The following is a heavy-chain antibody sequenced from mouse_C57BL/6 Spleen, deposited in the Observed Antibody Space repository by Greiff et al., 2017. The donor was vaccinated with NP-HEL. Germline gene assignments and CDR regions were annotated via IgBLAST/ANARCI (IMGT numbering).Heavy chain of an antibody. Sequence: EVQVVESGGGLVQPGGSLSLSCAASGFTFTDYYMSWVRQPPGKALEWLGFIRTKANGYTTEYSASVKGRFTISRDNSQSILYLQMNALRAEDSATYYCARYIRTYDFDYWGQGTTLTVSS. CDR3: ARYIRTYDFDY. V-gene: IGHV7-3*01. J-gene: IGHJ2*01. CDR2: IRTKANGYTT. D-gene: IGHD2-14*01. CDR1: GFTFTDYY.